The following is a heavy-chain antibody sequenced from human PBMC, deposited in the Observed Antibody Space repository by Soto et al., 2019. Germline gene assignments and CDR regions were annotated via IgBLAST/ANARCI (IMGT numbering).Heavy chain of an antibody. V-gene: IGHV4-31*03. CDR1: GCSISSGGYY. CDR3: ASNVGPVITSLDY. D-gene: IGHD2-2*01. J-gene: IGHJ4*02. CDR2: IYYSGST. Sequence: PSETLSLTCTVSGCSISSGGYYWSWIRQHPGKGLEWIGYIYYSGSTYYNPSLKSRVTISVDTSKNQFSLKLSSVTAADTAVYYCASNVGPVITSLDYWGQGTLVTVSS.